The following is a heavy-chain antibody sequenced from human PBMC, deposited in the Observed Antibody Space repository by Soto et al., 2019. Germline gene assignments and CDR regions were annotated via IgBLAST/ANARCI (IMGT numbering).Heavy chain of an antibody. CDR2: INPNSGGT. Sequence: ASVKVSCKASGYTFTGYYMHWVRQAPGQGLEWMGWINPNSGGTNYVQKFQGWVTMTRDTSISTAYMELSRLRSDDTAVYYCARESSVVVAATPSSSYGMDVWGQGTTVTVSS. CDR3: ARESSVVVAATPSSSYGMDV. CDR1: GYTFTGYY. V-gene: IGHV1-2*04. J-gene: IGHJ6*02. D-gene: IGHD2-15*01.